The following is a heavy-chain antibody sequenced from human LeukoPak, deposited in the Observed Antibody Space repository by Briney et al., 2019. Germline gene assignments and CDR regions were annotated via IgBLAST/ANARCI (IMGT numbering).Heavy chain of an antibody. Sequence: SETLSLTCTVSGGSISSSGYYWGWIRQPPGKGLEWIGSIYYSGSTYYNPSLKSRVTISVDTSKNQFSLKLSSVTAADTAVYYCARVIVATIPYFDYWGQGTLVTVSS. CDR3: ARVIVATIPYFDY. V-gene: IGHV4-39*07. CDR2: IYYSGST. CDR1: GGSISSSGYY. D-gene: IGHD5-12*01. J-gene: IGHJ4*02.